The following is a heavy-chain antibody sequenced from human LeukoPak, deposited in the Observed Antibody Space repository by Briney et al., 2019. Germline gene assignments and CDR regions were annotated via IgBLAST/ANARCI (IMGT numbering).Heavy chain of an antibody. Sequence: GGSLRLSCAASGFTFSSYWMSWVRQAPGKGLEWVANIKQDGSEKYYVDSVKGRFTISRDNAKNSLYLQMNSLRAEDTALYYCAKDKAYSSSWFDYWGQGTLVTVPS. CDR3: AKDKAYSSSWFDY. CDR1: GFTFSSYW. J-gene: IGHJ4*02. CDR2: IKQDGSEK. V-gene: IGHV3-7*03. D-gene: IGHD6-13*01.